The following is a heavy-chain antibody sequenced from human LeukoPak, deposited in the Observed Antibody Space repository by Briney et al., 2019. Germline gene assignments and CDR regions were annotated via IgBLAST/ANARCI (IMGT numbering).Heavy chain of an antibody. Sequence: GGSLRLACAASGVTFSSYWMSWVRQAPGKGLEWVANIKQDGSEKYYVDSVKGRFTISRDNAKNSLYLQMNSLRAEDTAVYYCARDSGSSWSFYYYYGMDVWGQGTTVTVSS. D-gene: IGHD6-13*01. CDR2: IKQDGSEK. V-gene: IGHV3-7*01. CDR3: ARDSGSSWSFYYYYGMDV. CDR1: GVTFSSYW. J-gene: IGHJ6*02.